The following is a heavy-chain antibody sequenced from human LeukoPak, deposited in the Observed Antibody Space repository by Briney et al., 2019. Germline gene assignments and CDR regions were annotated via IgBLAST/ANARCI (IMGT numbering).Heavy chain of an antibody. CDR3: AXXXXXXXXWSDYYPAAGGFDP. J-gene: IGHJ5*02. CDR1: GYTFTSYY. CDR2: INPNGGST. D-gene: IGHD3-3*01. Sequence: GASVKVSCKASGYTFTSYYIHWVRQAPGQGLEWMGIINPNGGSTSYAQKFQGRVTMTRDTSTSTVYMELSSLRSEDTAVYYCAXXXXXXXXWSDYYPAAGGFDPWGQGTLVTVSS. V-gene: IGHV1-46*01.